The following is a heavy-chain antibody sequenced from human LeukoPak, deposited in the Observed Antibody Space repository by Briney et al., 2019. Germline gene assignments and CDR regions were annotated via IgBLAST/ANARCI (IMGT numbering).Heavy chain of an antibody. CDR1: GFTVSSNY. CDR3: ARGIITGTTRGAFDI. CDR2: IYSGGST. D-gene: IGHD1-7*01. J-gene: IGHJ3*02. V-gene: IGHV3-53*01. Sequence: GGSLRLSCAASGFTVSSNYMSWVRQAPGKGLEWVSVIYSGGSTYYADSVKGRFTISRDNSKNTLYLQMNSLRAEDTAVYYCARGIITGTTRGAFDIWGQGTMVTVSS.